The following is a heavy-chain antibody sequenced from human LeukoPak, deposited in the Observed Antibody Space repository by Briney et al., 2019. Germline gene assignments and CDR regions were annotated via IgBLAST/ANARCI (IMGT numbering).Heavy chain of an antibody. CDR1: GFTFSTYA. Sequence: WESLSLTCAAPGFTFSTYALNWVRLAPGQGLGWVSAISDSGGAIFYADSVQGRFTMSRDNSKNSLFLQMNSLRAEDTALYYCARIGSAAFTDYWGQGTLVTVSS. D-gene: IGHD3-3*02. J-gene: IGHJ4*02. CDR3: ARIGSAAFTDY. V-gene: IGHV3-23*01. CDR2: ISDSGGAI.